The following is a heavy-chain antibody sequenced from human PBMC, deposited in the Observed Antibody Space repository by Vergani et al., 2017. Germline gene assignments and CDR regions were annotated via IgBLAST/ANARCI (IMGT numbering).Heavy chain of an antibody. CDR1: GGSFSGYY. J-gene: IGHJ4*02. Sequence: QVQLQQWGAGLLKPSETLSLTCAVYGGSFSGYYWSWIRQPPGKGLEWIGEITHSGSTNYNPSLKSRVTISVDTSKNQFSLKLSSVTAADTAVYYCARGPSAAAGEEDYWGQGTLVTVSS. D-gene: IGHD6-13*01. V-gene: IGHV4-34*01. CDR3: ARGPSAAAGEEDY. CDR2: ITHSGST.